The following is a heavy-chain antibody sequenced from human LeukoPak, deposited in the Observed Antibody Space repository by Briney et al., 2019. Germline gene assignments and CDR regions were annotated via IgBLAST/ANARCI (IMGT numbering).Heavy chain of an antibody. V-gene: IGHV3-30*02. CDR2: IRYDGSNE. D-gene: IGHD1-26*01. J-gene: IGHJ4*02. CDR1: GFTFSTYR. CDR3: AKGIVGSDY. Sequence: PGGSLRLSCAASGFTFSTYRLHWVRRTRGKGVEWVAFIRYDGSNEYYADSVKGRFPISRDNPKNALYLQMNSGRAEHTGVYYFAKGIVGSDYWGQATLVTVSS.